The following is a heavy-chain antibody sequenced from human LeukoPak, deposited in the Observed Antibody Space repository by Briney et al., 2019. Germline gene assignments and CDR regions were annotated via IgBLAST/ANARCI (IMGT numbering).Heavy chain of an antibody. CDR2: IYSGGGT. J-gene: IGHJ6*03. CDR3: AKDGVVVVPAAKIYYYYYMDV. Sequence: TGGSLRLSCAASGFTVTNNYMTWVRQAPGRGLEWVSVIYSGGGTYYADSVKGRFTISRVNFKNTLYLQMNSLRAEDTAVYYCAKDGVVVVPAAKIYYYYYMDVWGKGTTVTVSS. V-gene: IGHV3-66*01. D-gene: IGHD2-2*01. CDR1: GFTVTNNY.